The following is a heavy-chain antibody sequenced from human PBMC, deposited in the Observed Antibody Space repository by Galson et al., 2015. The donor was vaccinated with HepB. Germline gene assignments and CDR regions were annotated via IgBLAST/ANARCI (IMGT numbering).Heavy chain of an antibody. CDR2: INPNSGGT. Sequence: SVKVSCKASGYTFTGYYMHWVRQAPGQGLEWMGWINPNSGGTNYAQKFQGWVTMTGDTSISTAYMELSRLRSDDTAVYYCARDQAYSSSLEYYYGMDVWGQGTTVTVSS. CDR3: ARDQAYSSSLEYYYGMDV. D-gene: IGHD6-13*01. CDR1: GYTFTGYY. V-gene: IGHV1-2*04. J-gene: IGHJ6*02.